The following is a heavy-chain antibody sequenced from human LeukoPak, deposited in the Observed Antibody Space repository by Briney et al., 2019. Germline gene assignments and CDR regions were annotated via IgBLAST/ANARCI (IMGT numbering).Heavy chain of an antibody. J-gene: IGHJ4*02. CDR2: INPSGGST. D-gene: IGHD3-3*01. CDR3: AGVETSGYFLGGTPPLN. V-gene: IGHV1-46*01. Sequence: ASVKVSCKASGYTFTSYYMHWVRQAPGQGLEWMGIINPSGGSTSYAQKFQGRVTMTRDTSTSTVYMELSSLRSEDTAVYYCAGVETSGYFLGGTPPLNWGQGTLVTVSS. CDR1: GYTFTSYY.